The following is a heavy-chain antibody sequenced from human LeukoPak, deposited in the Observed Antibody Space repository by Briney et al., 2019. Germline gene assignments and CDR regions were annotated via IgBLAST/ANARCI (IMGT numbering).Heavy chain of an antibody. CDR1: GFTFSSXX. CDR3: AKIAAAGSGSDY. Sequence: SGFTFSSXXXXXVRQXPGEXXXXXSAISGSGGTTYYADSVKGRFTISRDNSKNTLYLQMNSLRAEDTAVYYCAKIAAAGSGSDYWGQGTLVTVSS. V-gene: IGHV3-23*01. J-gene: IGHJ4*02. CDR2: ISGSGGTT. D-gene: IGHD6-13*01.